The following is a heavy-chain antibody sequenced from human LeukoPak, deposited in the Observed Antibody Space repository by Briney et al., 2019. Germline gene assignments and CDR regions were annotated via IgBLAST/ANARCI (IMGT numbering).Heavy chain of an antibody. D-gene: IGHD5-12*01. Sequence: GGSLRLSCTASGFTFSSYDMYWVRQAPGKGLEWVSAIGPAGDTYYLDSVRGRFTISRESANNSLYLQMNSLRAGDTAVYYCARATDSGPLAGVFDFWGQGTLVTVSS. V-gene: IGHV3-13*01. CDR2: IGPAGDT. CDR3: ARATDSGPLAGVFDF. J-gene: IGHJ4*02. CDR1: GFTFSSYD.